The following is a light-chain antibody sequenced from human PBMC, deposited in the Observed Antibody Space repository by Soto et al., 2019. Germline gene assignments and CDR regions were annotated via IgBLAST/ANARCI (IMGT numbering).Light chain of an antibody. CDR3: QHYVTSSIT. CDR2: GAS. Sequence: EVVLTQSPGTLSLSPGEIVTILCLASQSVSSTSLAWYQQKPGQTPRLLIYGASSRATGTPDRISGGGSGTHFTLTISRLEPEDFAVYYCQHYVTSSITFGQGTRLEIK. J-gene: IGKJ5*01. CDR1: QSVSSTS. V-gene: IGKV3-20*01.